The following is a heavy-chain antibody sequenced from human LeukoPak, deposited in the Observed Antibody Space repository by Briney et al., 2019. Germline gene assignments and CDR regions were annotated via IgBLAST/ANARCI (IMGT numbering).Heavy chain of an antibody. V-gene: IGHV4-59*01. J-gene: IGHJ4*02. D-gene: IGHD6-19*01. CDR1: GGSISSYY. CDR3: ASSRYSSGWFDY. CDR2: IYYSGST. Sequence: SETLSLTCTVSGGSISSYYWGWIRQPPGKGLEWIGYIYYSGSTNYNPSLKSRVTISVDTSKNQFSLKLSSVTAADTAVYYCASSRYSSGWFDYWGQGTLVTVSS.